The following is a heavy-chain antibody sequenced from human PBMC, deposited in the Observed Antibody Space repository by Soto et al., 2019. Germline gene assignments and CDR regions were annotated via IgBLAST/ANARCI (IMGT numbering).Heavy chain of an antibody. V-gene: IGHV3-33*06. J-gene: IGHJ4*02. CDR3: AKDGYCNGGSCYLYYLDF. CDR1: GFTFSIYG. CDR2: IWSDGSDK. D-gene: IGHD2-15*01. Sequence: GGSLRLSCAASGFTFSIYGMHWVRQAPGKGLEWVAVIWSDGSDKYYRDSLEGRFTISRDNSKNTLFLQMYDLRAEDTALYYCAKDGYCNGGSCYLYYLDFWGLGTPVTVSS.